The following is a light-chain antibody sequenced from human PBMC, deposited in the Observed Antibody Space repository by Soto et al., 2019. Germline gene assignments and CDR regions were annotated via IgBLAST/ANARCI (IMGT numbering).Light chain of an antibody. J-gene: IGKJ1*01. CDR2: DAS. CDR3: QQSYNTPRA. Sequence: DVQMTQSPSSLSASVGDRVTITCRASQSISRDLIWYQQKPGKAPNLLIYDASTLQSGVPSRFSGSGSGTNFTLTISSLQSEDFATYYCQQSYNTPRAFGQGTKVEIK. CDR1: QSISRD. V-gene: IGKV1-39*01.